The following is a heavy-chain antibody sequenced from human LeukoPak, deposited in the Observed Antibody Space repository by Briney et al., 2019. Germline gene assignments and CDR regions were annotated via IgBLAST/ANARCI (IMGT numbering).Heavy chain of an antibody. J-gene: IGHJ2*01. CDR1: GLTFTTDW. Sequence: GGSLTLSCEASGLTFTTDWMSWVSQAPGKGLEWVANMKRDGSKKYHIPSVEGRFTIVTDDAKHSLYLQMNSLRAEDTAVYYCARDGIYDRGGWSFDLWGRRTLVTVSS. V-gene: IGHV3-7*01. CDR3: ARDGIYDRGGWSFDL. D-gene: IGHD3-10*02. CDR2: MKRDGSKK.